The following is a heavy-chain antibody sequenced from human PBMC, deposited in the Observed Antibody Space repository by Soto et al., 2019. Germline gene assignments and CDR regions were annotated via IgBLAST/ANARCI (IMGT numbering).Heavy chain of an antibody. CDR3: ARESRYCSGGSCYFLPGIDY. V-gene: IGHV1-69*12. J-gene: IGHJ4*02. CDR1: GGTFSSYA. D-gene: IGHD2-15*01. Sequence: QVQLVQSGAEVKKPGSSVKVSCKASGGTFSSYAISWVRQAPGQGLEWMGGIIPIFGTANYAQKFQGRVTITADESTSPAYMELSSLRSEDTAVYYFARESRYCSGGSCYFLPGIDYWGQGTLVTVSS. CDR2: IIPIFGTA.